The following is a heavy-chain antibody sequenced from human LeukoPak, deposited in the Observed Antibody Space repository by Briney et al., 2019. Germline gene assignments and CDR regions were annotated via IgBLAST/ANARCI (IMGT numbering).Heavy chain of an antibody. CDR3: ARVAGGQINTYYYDSSGYYCDY. Sequence: PSETLSLTCTVSGGSISSSSYYWGWIRQPPGKGLEWIGSIYYSGSTYYNPSLKSRVTISVDTSKNQFSLKLSSVTAADTAVYYCARVAGGQINTYYYDSSGYYCDYWGQGTLVTVSS. V-gene: IGHV4-39*07. D-gene: IGHD3-22*01. CDR1: GGSISSSSYY. J-gene: IGHJ4*02. CDR2: IYYSGST.